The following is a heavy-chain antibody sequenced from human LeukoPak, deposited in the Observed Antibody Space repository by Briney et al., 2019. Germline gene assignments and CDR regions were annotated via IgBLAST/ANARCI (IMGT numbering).Heavy chain of an antibody. CDR1: GGSFSGYY. V-gene: IGHV4-34*01. CDR3: AGDSSGYYYGAAFDI. CDR2: INHSGST. J-gene: IGHJ3*02. Sequence: SETLSLTCAVYGGSFSGYYWSWIRQPPGKGLEWIGEINHSGSTNYNPSLKSRVTISVDTSKNQFSLKLSSVTAADTAVYYCAGDSSGYYYGAAFDIWGQGTMVTVSS. D-gene: IGHD3-22*01.